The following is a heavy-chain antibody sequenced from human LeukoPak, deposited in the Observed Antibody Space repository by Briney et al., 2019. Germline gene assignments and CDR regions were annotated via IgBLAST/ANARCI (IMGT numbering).Heavy chain of an antibody. Sequence: GGSLRLSCAASGFTFSSYAMSWVRQAPGKGLEWVACISNGAGHTFYADSVKGRFTVSRDNTKNSLYLQMNGLRDEDTAVYYCARENWYKFDYWGHGTLVTVSS. D-gene: IGHD1-1*01. CDR3: ARENWYKFDY. CDR2: ISNGAGHT. J-gene: IGHJ4*01. V-gene: IGHV3-21*01. CDR1: GFTFSSYA.